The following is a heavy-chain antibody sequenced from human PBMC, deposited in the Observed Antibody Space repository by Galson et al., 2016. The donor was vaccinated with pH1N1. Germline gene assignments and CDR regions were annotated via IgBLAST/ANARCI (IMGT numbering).Heavy chain of an antibody. J-gene: IGHJ6*02. CDR1: GFTFSSYA. CDR3: AKVTDVCTVTRCFPYGMHA. CDR2: ISGSGGTT. V-gene: IGHV3-23*01. D-gene: IGHD2-2*01. Sequence: LRLSCAASGFTFSSYAMYWVRRAPGKGLEWVSAISGSGGTTHDADSVKGRFTISRDNSKNTLYLQMHSLRAEDTATYYCAKVTDVCTVTRCFPYGMHAWGQGTTVTVSS.